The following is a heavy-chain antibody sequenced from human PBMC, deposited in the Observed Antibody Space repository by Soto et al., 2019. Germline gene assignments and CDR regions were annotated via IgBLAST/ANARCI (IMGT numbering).Heavy chain of an antibody. CDR3: ARGEAPKYCSGISCYPQYGDFWSGYLD. Sequence: QVQLVQSGAELKRPGSSVMVSCKTSGGNFNTFSFTWVRQAPGRGLEWMGGIIPIFGATNYAQKFQGRVAISVDKTTTLVYMQVTSLTSDDPAIYYCARGEAPKYCSGISCYPQYGDFWSGYLDWGQGTLVTVSS. CDR2: IIPIFGAT. CDR1: GGNFNTFS. J-gene: IGHJ4*02. V-gene: IGHV1-69*06. D-gene: IGHD2-2*01.